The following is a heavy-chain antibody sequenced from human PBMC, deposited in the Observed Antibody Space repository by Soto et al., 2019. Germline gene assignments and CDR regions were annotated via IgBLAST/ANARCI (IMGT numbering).Heavy chain of an antibody. CDR1: GFTFNSYA. V-gene: IGHV3-64D*06. CDR2: ISSHGADR. CDR3: VKEGYMRSDWYGQFDY. D-gene: IGHD6-19*01. J-gene: IGHJ4*02. Sequence: GGSLRLSCSASGFTFNSYAMHWVRQAPGKGLEFVSAISSHGADRYYADSVKGRFAISRDNSKNTLYLQMSSLRAEDTALYYCVKEGYMRSDWYGQFDYWGQGALVTVSS.